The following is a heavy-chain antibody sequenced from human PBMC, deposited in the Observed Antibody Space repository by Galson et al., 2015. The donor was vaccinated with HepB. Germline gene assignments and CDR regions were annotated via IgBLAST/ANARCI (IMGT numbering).Heavy chain of an antibody. CDR3: ARAMTTVTTGAFDI. CDR1: GGSISSYY. V-gene: IGHV4-59*01. Sequence: ETLSLTCTVSGGSISSYYWSWIRQPPGKGLEWIGYIYYSGSTNYNPSLKSRVTISVDTSKNQFSLKLSSVTAADTAVYYCARAMTTVTTGAFDIWGQGTMVTVSS. D-gene: IGHD4-17*01. J-gene: IGHJ3*02. CDR2: IYYSGST.